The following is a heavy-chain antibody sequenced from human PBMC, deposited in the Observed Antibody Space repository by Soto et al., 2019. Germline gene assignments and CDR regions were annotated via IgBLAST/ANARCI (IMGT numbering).Heavy chain of an antibody. CDR1: GGSIGSYY. J-gene: IGHJ6*02. Sequence: PSETLSLTCTVSGGSIGSYYWSWIRQPPGKGLEWIGYIYYSGSTNYNPSLKSRVTISVDTSKNQFSLKVTSVTAADTAVYYCARLHGYCISSSCHGHYAMDVWGQGTTVTVSS. CDR3: ARLHGYCISSSCHGHYAMDV. V-gene: IGHV4-59*08. CDR2: IYYSGST. D-gene: IGHD2-2*01.